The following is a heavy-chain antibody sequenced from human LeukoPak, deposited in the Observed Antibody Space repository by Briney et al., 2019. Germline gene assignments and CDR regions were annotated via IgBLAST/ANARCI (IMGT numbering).Heavy chain of an antibody. D-gene: IGHD3-22*01. CDR2: INPNSGGT. CDR3: ARDSAADYYDSSGYYFDY. J-gene: IGHJ4*02. V-gene: IGHV1-2*02. Sequence: ASVKVSCKASGYTFTGYYMHWVRQAPGQGLEWMGWINPNSGGTNYAQKLQGRVTMTTDTSTSTAYMELRSLRSDDTAVYYCARDSAADYYDSSGYYFDYWGQGTLVTVSS. CDR1: GYTFTGYY.